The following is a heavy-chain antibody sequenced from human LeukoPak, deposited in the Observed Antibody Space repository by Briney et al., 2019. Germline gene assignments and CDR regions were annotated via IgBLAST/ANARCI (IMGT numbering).Heavy chain of an antibody. D-gene: IGHD4-23*01. J-gene: IGHJ4*02. Sequence: ASVKVSCKASGYTFTGYYMHWVRQAPGQGIEWMGWINPNSGGTNYAQKFQGRVTMTRDTSISTAYMELSRLRSDDTAVYYCARTPLTTVVTLNFDYWGQGTLVTVSS. CDR1: GYTFTGYY. CDR3: ARTPLTTVVTLNFDY. V-gene: IGHV1-2*02. CDR2: INPNSGGT.